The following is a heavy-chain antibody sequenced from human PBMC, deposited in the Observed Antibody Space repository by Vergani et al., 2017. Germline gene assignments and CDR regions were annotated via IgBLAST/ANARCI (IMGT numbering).Heavy chain of an antibody. CDR1: GFTFSSYS. CDR2: ISSSSSYI. CDR3: ITGRRTHSGGYHYCYYGMDV. Sequence: EVQLVESGGGLVKPGGSLRLSCAASGFTFSSYSMNWVRQAPGKGLEWVSSISSSSSYIYYADSVKGRFTISRDNAKNSLYLPMNSLKTEDTAVYYCITGRRTHSGGYHYCYYGMDVWGQGTTVTVSS. D-gene: IGHD1-26*01. J-gene: IGHJ6*02. V-gene: IGHV3-21*03.